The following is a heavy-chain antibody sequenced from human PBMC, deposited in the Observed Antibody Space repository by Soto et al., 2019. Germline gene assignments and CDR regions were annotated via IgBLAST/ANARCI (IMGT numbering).Heavy chain of an antibody. CDR3: AKLARTVVTPFAFDI. CDR1: GFTFSSYR. V-gene: IGHV3-30*18. CDR2: ISYDGSTK. D-gene: IGHD2-21*02. J-gene: IGHJ3*02. Sequence: GGSLILSCAASGFTFSSYRMHWVRQAPGKGLEGVAVISYDGSTKYYADSVKGRFTISRDNSQNTLYLQMNSLRAEDTAVYYCAKLARTVVTPFAFDIWGQGTMVTV.